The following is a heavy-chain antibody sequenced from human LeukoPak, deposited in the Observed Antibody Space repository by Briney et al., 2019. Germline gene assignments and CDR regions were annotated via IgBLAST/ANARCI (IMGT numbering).Heavy chain of an antibody. CDR2: ISPYNGNT. J-gene: IGHJ3*01. CDR1: GYGFSDNS. D-gene: IGHD5-24*01. CDR3: AREGSGEYMAHDDYDL. Sequence: ASVKVSCKASGYGFSDNSLNWMRQAPGQGLEWMGWISPYNGNTKYVENLEGRVTMTTDASTNTAYMGLRSLTSDDTAVYYCAREGSGEYMAHDDYDLWGQGTMVIVSS. V-gene: IGHV1-18*04.